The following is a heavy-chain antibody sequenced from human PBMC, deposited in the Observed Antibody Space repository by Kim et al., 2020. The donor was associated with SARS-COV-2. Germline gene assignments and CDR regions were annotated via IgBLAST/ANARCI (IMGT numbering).Heavy chain of an antibody. CDR1: GGSISSYY. J-gene: IGHJ4*02. V-gene: IGHV4-59*08. D-gene: IGHD2-15*01. CDR2: IYYSGST. Sequence: SETLSLTCTVSGGSISSYYWSWIRQPPGKGLEWIGYIYYSGSTNYNPSLKSRVTISVDTSKNQFSLKLSSVTAADRAVYYCARRALGYCSGGSCYSGFDYWGQGTLVTVSS. CDR3: ARRALGYCSGGSCYSGFDY.